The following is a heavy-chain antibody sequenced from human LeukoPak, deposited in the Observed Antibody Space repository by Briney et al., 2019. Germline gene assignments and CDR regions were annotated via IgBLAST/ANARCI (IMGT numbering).Heavy chain of an antibody. CDR3: ARDRGLQH. CDR1: GFTLCSYE. J-gene: IGHJ1*01. V-gene: IGHV3-48*03. Sequence: SRGAPRLSCAASGFTLCSYEMSWGRQAPGEGREWISYIGSSGTTKDYADSVKDRFTIYRDNAKDSLYLQMDSLTADDTAVYYCARDRGLQHCGQGTLVTVPS. CDR2: IGSSGTTK.